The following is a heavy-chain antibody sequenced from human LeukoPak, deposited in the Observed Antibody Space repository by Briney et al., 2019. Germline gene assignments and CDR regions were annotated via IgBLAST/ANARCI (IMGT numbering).Heavy chain of an antibody. CDR1: GFTFSNYW. CDR2: ITSDGSTT. V-gene: IGHV3-74*01. CDR3: VRDNYGADY. Sequence: GGSLRLSCAASGFTFSNYWMQWVRQAPGKGLVWLSRITSDGSTTTYADSVKGRFTTSRDSAKNTLYLQMNSLRAEDTAVYYCVRDNYGADYWGQGTLVTVSS. D-gene: IGHD4-11*01. J-gene: IGHJ4*02.